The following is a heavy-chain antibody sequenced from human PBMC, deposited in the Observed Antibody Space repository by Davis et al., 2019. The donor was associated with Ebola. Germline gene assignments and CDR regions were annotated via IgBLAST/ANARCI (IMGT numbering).Heavy chain of an antibody. Sequence: MPSETLSLTCTVSGGSFSSGGYYWSWIRQHPGKGLEWIGYIYYSGSTYYNPSLKSRVTISVDTSKNQFSLRLSSVTAADTAVYYCARGWEPKYYYDSSGYYRGAFDIWGQGTMVTVSS. CDR3: ARGWEPKYYYDSSGYYRGAFDI. V-gene: IGHV4-31*03. CDR1: GGSFSSGGYY. J-gene: IGHJ3*02. CDR2: IYYSGST. D-gene: IGHD3-22*01.